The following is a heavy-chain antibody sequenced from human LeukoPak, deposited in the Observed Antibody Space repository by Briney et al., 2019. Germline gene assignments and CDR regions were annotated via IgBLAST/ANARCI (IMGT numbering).Heavy chain of an antibody. CDR1: GFTFSSYN. CDR2: ITGSGGRT. CDR3: AKEYTGTFSPFPSYFDN. D-gene: IGHD1-26*01. Sequence: GGSLRLSCAASGFTFSSYNMNWVRQAPGKGLEWVSAITGSGGRTYYADSVKGRFTISRDNSKNTLYLQMNSLRAEDTAIYYCAKEYTGTFSPFPSYFDNWGQGTLVTVSS. J-gene: IGHJ4*02. V-gene: IGHV3-23*01.